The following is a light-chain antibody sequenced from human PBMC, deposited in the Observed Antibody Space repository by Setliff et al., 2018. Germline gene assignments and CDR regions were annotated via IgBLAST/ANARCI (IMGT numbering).Light chain of an antibody. CDR1: IGDVGAYDF. CDR3: SAYTSNTFV. V-gene: IGLV2-14*01. J-gene: IGLJ1*01. CDR2: EVT. Sequence: QSALTQPASVSGSPGQSITISCSGTIGDVGAYDFVSWYQHHPGKAPKLVIYEVTNRPSGISNRFSGSKSGNSASLIISGLQAEDEADYYCSAYTSNTFVFAAGTKVTVL.